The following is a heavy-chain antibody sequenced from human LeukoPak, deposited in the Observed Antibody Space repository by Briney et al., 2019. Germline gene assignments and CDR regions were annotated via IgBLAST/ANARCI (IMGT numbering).Heavy chain of an antibody. J-gene: IGHJ4*02. CDR2: IRGDGGDT. D-gene: IGHD3-10*01. CDR3: ARDRVLGSGSSDY. CDR1: GFTFSNYW. V-gene: IGHV3-74*01. Sequence: PGGSLRLSCTVSGFTFSNYWMHWVRQAPGKGLVWVSRIRGDGGDTNYADSVKGRFTFSRDNAKNTLYLQMNSLTTEDTAVYFCARDRVLGSGSSDYWGQGTLVTVSS.